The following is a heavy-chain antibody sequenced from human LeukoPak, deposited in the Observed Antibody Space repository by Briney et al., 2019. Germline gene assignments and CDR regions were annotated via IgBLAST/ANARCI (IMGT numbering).Heavy chain of an antibody. V-gene: IGHV4-34*01. CDR2: INHSGST. J-gene: IGHJ4*02. CDR3: ARIYCSSASCYTGSFYDY. CDR1: GGSISGYY. D-gene: IGHD2-2*02. Sequence: SETLSLTCTVSGGSISGYYWSWIRQPPGKGLEWIGEINHSGSTNYNPSLKSRVTISVDTSKNQFSLKLSSVTAADTAVYYCARIYCSSASCYTGSFYDYWGQGTLVTVSS.